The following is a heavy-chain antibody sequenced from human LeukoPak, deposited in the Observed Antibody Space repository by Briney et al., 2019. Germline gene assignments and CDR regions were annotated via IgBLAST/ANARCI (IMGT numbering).Heavy chain of an antibody. CDR2: INPNSGGT. CDR3: ARDGSSEETDDSGPHFDY. V-gene: IGHV1-2*02. J-gene: IGHJ4*02. Sequence: ASVKVSCKASGYTFTGYYMHWVRQAPGQGLEWMGWINPNSGGTNYAQKFQGRVTMTRDTSISTAYMELSRLRSDDTAVYYCARDGSSEETDDSGPHFDYWGQGTLVTVSS. CDR1: GYTFTGYY. D-gene: IGHD3-22*01.